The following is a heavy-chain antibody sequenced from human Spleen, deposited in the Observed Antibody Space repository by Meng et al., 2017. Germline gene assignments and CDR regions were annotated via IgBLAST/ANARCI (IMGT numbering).Heavy chain of an antibody. D-gene: IGHD3-9*01. V-gene: IGHV2-70*20. CDR2: IDWDDDK. Sequence: SGPTLAKPTHTLTLTCTFSGFPLTTSGMCVSWVRQPPGKALEWLALIDWDDDKYYSTSLKTRLTISKDTSKNQVVLTMTNIDPVDTATYYCARAISTYYDILTGYPYYCYYGMDVWGQGTTVTVSS. J-gene: IGHJ6*02. CDR3: ARAISTYYDILTGYPYYCYYGMDV. CDR1: GFPLTTSGMC.